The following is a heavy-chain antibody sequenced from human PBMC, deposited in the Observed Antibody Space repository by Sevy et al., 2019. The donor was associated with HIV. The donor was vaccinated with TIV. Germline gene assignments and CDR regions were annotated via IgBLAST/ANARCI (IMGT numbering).Heavy chain of an antibody. CDR3: STTRDYYDSSGYPFDY. CDR1: GYTLTELS. V-gene: IGHV1-24*01. CDR2: FDPEEGET. J-gene: IGHJ4*02. D-gene: IGHD3-22*01. Sequence: ASVKVSCKVSGYTLTELSMHWVRQAPGKGLEWMATFDPEEGETIYAQKFQGRVTMTEDTSTDTAYMELSSLRSEDTAVYYCSTTRDYYDSSGYPFDYWGQGTLVTVSS.